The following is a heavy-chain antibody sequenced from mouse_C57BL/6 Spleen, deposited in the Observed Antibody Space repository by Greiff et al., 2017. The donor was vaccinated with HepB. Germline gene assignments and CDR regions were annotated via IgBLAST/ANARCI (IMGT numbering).Heavy chain of an antibody. CDR2: IDPENGDT. Sequence: EVQLQQSGAELVRPGASVKLSCTASGFNIKDDYMHWVKQRPEQGLEWIGWIDPENGDTEYASKFQGKANITADTSSNTAYLQLSSLTSEDTAVYYCTTDGSSPFAYWGQGTLVTVSA. CDR1: GFNIKDDY. J-gene: IGHJ3*01. V-gene: IGHV14-4*01. D-gene: IGHD1-1*01. CDR3: TTDGSSPFAY.